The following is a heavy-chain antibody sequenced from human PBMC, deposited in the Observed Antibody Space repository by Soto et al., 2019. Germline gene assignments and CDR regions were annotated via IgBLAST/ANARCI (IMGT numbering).Heavy chain of an antibody. V-gene: IGHV1-8*01. J-gene: IGHJ5*02. Sequence: ASVKVSCKASGYPFTIYDINGVRQATGQGLEWMGWMNPNSGDTAYAQKFQGRITLTRSTSITTAYMELSSLRSVDTAVYYCARVRVRGSTWFAPWAQGTRATFS. CDR3: ARVRVRGSTWFAP. D-gene: IGHD1-26*01. CDR2: MNPNSGDT. CDR1: GYPFTIYD.